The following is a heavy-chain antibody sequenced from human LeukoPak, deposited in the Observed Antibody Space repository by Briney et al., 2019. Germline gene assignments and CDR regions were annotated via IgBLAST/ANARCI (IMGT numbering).Heavy chain of an antibody. D-gene: IGHD1-14*01. J-gene: IGHJ4*02. V-gene: IGHV3-7*05. CDR2: INKDGSEK. CDR3: GRWAEGFDF. Sequence: GESRRISCEPSGFTFSAFWMGWVRQAPGQGLEWVANINKDGSEKNYVSSVKGRFTISRDNAKNSLTLQMNSLRAEDTAVYFCGRWAEGFDFWGQGTLVTVSS. CDR1: GFTFSAFW.